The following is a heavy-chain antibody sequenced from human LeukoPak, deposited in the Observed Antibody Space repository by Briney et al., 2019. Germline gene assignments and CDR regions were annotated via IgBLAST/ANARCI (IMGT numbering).Heavy chain of an antibody. CDR3: ARRHGAQAVDP. J-gene: IGHJ5*02. V-gene: IGHV4-38-2*01. Sequence: KTSETLSLTCAVSGYSISSGYYWGWIRQPPGKGLEWIGSIYHRGSTYYNPSLKSRVTISVNTSKNQFSLKLSSVTAADTAVYYCARRHGAQAVDPWGQGTLVTVSS. CDR2: IYHRGST. CDR1: GYSISSGYY. D-gene: IGHD3-16*01.